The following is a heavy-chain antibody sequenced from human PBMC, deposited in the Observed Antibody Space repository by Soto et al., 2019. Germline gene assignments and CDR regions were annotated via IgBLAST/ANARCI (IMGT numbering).Heavy chain of an antibody. CDR1: GGSISSGGYY. D-gene: IGHD5-18*01. J-gene: IGHJ6*02. CDR3: ARDRDTAGYYGMDV. CDR2: IYYSGST. V-gene: IGHV4-31*03. Sequence: PSETLSLTCTVSGGSISSGGYYWSWIRQHPGKGLEWIGYIYYSGSTYYNPSLKSRVTISVDTSKNQFSLKLSSVTAADTAVYYCARDRDTAGYYGMDVWGQGTTVT.